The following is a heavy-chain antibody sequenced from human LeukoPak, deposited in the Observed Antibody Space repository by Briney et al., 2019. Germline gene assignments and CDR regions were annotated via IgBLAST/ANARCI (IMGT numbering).Heavy chain of an antibody. Sequence: PGGSLRLSCASSGFTFSSYAMHWVRQAPGKGLEWVAVISYDGSNKYYADSVKGRFTISRDNSKNTLYLQINSLRAEDTAVYYCARDGWYSSGWLDYWGQGTLVTVSS. J-gene: IGHJ4*02. V-gene: IGHV3-30*04. CDR2: ISYDGSNK. D-gene: IGHD6-19*01. CDR1: GFTFSSYA. CDR3: ARDGWYSSGWLDY.